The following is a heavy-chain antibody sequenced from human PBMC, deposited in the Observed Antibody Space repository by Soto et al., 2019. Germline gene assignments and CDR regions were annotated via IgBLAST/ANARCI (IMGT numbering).Heavy chain of an antibody. CDR2: ISGSGGST. V-gene: IGHV3-23*01. CDR1: GFTFSSYP. CDR3: AKVPRGEGSWVP. Sequence: EVQLLESGGGLVQPGGSLRLSCAASGFTFSSYPMSWVRQAPGKRLEWVSAISGSGGSTYYADSVKGRFTISRDNSKNTLYLQMNSLRAEDTAVYYCAKVPRGEGSWVPWGQGTLVTVSS. D-gene: IGHD1-26*01. J-gene: IGHJ5*02.